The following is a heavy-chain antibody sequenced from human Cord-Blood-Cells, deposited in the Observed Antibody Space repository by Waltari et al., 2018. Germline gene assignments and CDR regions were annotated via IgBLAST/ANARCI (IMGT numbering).Heavy chain of an antibody. V-gene: IGHV4-34*01. D-gene: IGHD3-10*01. CDR2: INHSGST. CDR3: ARGLQLLWFGEFDY. Sequence: QVQLQQCGAGLLKPSETLSLTCAVYGGSFSGYYWSWIRQPPGKGLEWIGEINHSGSTNYNPSLKGRVTISVDTSKNQFSLKLSSVTAADTAVYYCARGLQLLWFGEFDYWGQGTLVTVSS. J-gene: IGHJ4*02. CDR1: GGSFSGYY.